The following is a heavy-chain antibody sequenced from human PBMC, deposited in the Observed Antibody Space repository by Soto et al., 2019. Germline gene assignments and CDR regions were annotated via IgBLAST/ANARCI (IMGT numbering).Heavy chain of an antibody. CDR2: IIPIFGTA. CDR1: GGTFSSYA. V-gene: IGHV1-69*01. D-gene: IGHD6-19*01. Sequence: QVQLVQSGAEVKKPGSSVKVSCKASGGTFSSYAISWVRQAPGQGLEWMGGIIPIFGTANYAQKFQGRVTITADESTSTAYMELSSLRSEVTAVYYCASREGAVPSLGDAFDIWGQGTMVTVSS. CDR3: ASREGAVPSLGDAFDI. J-gene: IGHJ3*02.